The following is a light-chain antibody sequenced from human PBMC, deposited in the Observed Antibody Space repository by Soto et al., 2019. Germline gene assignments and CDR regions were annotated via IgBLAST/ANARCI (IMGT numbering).Light chain of an antibody. CDR2: DES. J-gene: IGKJ3*01. CDR3: QQRAKWPPFT. Sequence: EIVLTQSPATLSLSPGERATLSCRASQSVSNYLAWYQQKPGHAPRLLIYDESNRASGITARFSGSGSGTAFTLTISSLEPEDFAVYFCQQRAKWPPFTFGPGTKVGIK. CDR1: QSVSNY. V-gene: IGKV3-11*01.